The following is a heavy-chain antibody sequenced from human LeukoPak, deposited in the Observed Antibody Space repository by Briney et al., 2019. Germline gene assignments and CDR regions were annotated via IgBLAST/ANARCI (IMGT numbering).Heavy chain of an antibody. J-gene: IGHJ6*02. Sequence: SETLSLTCTVSGGSISSSSYYWGWIRQPPGTGLEWIGSIYYSGSTYYNPSLKSRVTISVDTSKNQFSLKLSSVTAADTAVYYCARQDIAAFQMDVWGQGTTVTVSS. CDR1: GGSISSSSYY. D-gene: IGHD5-12*01. CDR2: IYYSGST. CDR3: ARQDIAAFQMDV. V-gene: IGHV4-39*01.